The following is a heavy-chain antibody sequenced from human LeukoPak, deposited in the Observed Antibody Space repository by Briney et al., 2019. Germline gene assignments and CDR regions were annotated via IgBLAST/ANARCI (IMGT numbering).Heavy chain of an antibody. CDR3: ARAQPNWNPPDY. CDR1: GASITSNF. Sequence: SETLSLTCTVSGASITSNFWSWIRQPPGKGLQWIGYLYNSGSTSYNPSLKSRATISGDTSKNQFSLRLNSVTAADTAVYYCARAQPNWNPPDYWGQGTLVTVSS. D-gene: IGHD1-1*01. J-gene: IGHJ4*02. CDR2: LYNSGST. V-gene: IGHV4-59*08.